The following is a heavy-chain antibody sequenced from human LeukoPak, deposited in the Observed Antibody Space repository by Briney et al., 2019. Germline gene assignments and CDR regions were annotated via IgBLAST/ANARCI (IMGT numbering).Heavy chain of an antibody. CDR1: GYSFSSYD. CDR2: TNPNSGNT. D-gene: IGHD2-15*01. CDR3: ARVLRYYYGMDV. V-gene: IGHV1-8*01. Sequence: ASVKVSCKASGYSFSSYDISWVRQATGQGLEWMGWTNPNSGNTGYAQKFQGRATMTRNNSINTAYMELSGLRSEDTAVYFCARVLRYYYGMDVWGQGAAVTVSS. J-gene: IGHJ6*01.